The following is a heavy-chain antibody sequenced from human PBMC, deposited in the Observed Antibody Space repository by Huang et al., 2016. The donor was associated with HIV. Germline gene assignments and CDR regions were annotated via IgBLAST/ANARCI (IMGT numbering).Heavy chain of an antibody. CDR3: ARHREGPVAYYSGWGSHLNYMDV. CDR2: IYYKGGT. J-gene: IGHJ6*03. D-gene: IGHD3-10*01. CDR1: GGSIRSSDYH. Sequence: QLLLQESGPGLVKPSEALALTCAVSGGSIRSSDYHWGWIRQPPGKGLEWIGSIYYKGGTHDSPSLKSRVTLAVDTSKNLFFLNLTSMTAADTAVYYCARHREGPVAYYSGWGSHLNYMDVWGRGRTVVVSS. V-gene: IGHV4-39*01.